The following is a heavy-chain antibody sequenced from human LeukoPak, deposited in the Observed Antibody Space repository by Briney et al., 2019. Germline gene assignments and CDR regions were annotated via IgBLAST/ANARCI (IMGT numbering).Heavy chain of an antibody. V-gene: IGHV3-23*01. Sequence: PGGSLRLSCAASGFTFSSYGMSWVRQAPGKGLEWVSAISGGGGSTYYGDSVKGRFIISRDNSKNTLYLQMNSLRAEDTAVYYCAKRYSGSYWLYFDYWGQGTLVTVSS. CDR3: AKRYSGSYWLYFDY. CDR1: GFTFSSYG. D-gene: IGHD1-26*01. J-gene: IGHJ4*02. CDR2: ISGGGGST.